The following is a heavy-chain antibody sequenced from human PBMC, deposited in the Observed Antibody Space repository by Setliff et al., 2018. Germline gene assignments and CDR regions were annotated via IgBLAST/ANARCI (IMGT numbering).Heavy chain of an antibody. J-gene: IGHJ3*02. CDR1: GFIFSNYD. V-gene: IGHV3-13*01. D-gene: IGHD3-10*01. CDR3: AREGGIRGFGGLDI. Sequence: GGSLRLSCAVSGFIFSNYDMHWVRQITGKGLEWVSSIGPASNTYYSGSVKGRFTISRDNAKNSFYLQMNTLRAEDTALYFCAREGGIRGFGGLDIWGQGTMVTVSS. CDR2: IGPASNT.